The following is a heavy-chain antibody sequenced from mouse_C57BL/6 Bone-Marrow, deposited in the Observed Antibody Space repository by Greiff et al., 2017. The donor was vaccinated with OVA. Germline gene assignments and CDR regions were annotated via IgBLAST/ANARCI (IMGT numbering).Heavy chain of an antibody. CDR3: ATLRTAAY. CDR1: GFTFSSYA. D-gene: IGHD5-5*01. Sequence: EVQGVESGGGLVKPGGSLKLSCAASGFTFSSYAMSWVRQTPEKRLEWVATISDGGSYTYYTDNVKGRFTISRDNAKNNLYLQMSHLKSEDTAMYYCATLRTAAYWGQGTLVTVSA. J-gene: IGHJ3*01. CDR2: ISDGGSYT. V-gene: IGHV5-4*01.